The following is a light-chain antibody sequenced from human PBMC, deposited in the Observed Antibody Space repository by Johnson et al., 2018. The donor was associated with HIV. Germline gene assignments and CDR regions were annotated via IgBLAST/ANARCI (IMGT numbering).Light chain of an antibody. CDR3: GTWVSSLSALA. CDR1: SSNIGNNY. V-gene: IGLV1-51*02. CDR2: ENN. Sequence: QSVLTQPPSMSAAPGQKVTISCSGSSSNIGNNYVSWYQQLPGTAPKLLIFENNKRPSGIPDRFSGSKSGTSATLGITGLQTGDEADYYCGTWVSSLSALAFATGTKVPVL. J-gene: IGLJ1*01.